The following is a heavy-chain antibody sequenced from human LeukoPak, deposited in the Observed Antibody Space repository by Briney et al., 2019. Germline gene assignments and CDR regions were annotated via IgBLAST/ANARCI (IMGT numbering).Heavy chain of an antibody. J-gene: IGHJ4*02. Sequence: GGSLRLSCAASGFTFSSYSMNWVRQAPGKGLVWVSRINSDGSSTSYADSVKGRFTISRDNAKNTLYLQMNSLRAEDTAVYYCAREGYSAAAGRGDSTTVGYWGQGTLVTVSS. CDR3: AREGYSAAAGRGDSTTVGY. CDR2: INSDGSST. D-gene: IGHD6-13*01. CDR1: GFTFSSYS. V-gene: IGHV3-74*01.